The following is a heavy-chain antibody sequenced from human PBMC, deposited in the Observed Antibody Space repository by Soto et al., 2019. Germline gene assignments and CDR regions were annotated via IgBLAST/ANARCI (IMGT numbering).Heavy chain of an antibody. CDR1: GGSFSGYY. CDR3: ARGSLTGEFDAFDI. CDR2: INHSGST. Sequence: SETLSLTCAVYGGSFSGYYWSWIRRPPGKGLEGIGEINHSGSTNYNPSLKSRVTISVDTAKNHFSLKLSSVTAADTAVYYCARGSLTGEFDAFDIWGQGTMVTVSS. J-gene: IGHJ3*02. V-gene: IGHV4-34*01. D-gene: IGHD7-27*01.